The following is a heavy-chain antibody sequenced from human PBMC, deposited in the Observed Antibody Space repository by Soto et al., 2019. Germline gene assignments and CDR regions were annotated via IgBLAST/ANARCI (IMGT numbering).Heavy chain of an antibody. CDR2: VIPIFGKP. J-gene: IGHJ6*02. Sequence: QVQLVQSGAEVQKSGSPVKVSCTASGGTFSSYSINWVRQAPGQGLEWMGGVIPIFGKPTYAQKFRGRLTITADKYTSTAYMELTSLRYDDTAVYYCARERSYYYAMDVWGQGTTVTVSS. V-gene: IGHV1-69*06. CDR1: GGTFSSYS. CDR3: ARERSYYYAMDV.